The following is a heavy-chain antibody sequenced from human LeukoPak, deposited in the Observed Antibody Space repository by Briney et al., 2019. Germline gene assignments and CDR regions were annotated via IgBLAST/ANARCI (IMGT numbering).Heavy chain of an antibody. D-gene: IGHD3-10*02. CDR3: ASLSQFDVKSDAFDI. CDR1: GYTFTGYY. V-gene: IGHV1-2*02. Sequence: ASVKVSCKASGYTFTGYYMHWVRQAPGQGLEWMGWINPNSGGTNYAQKFQGRVTMTRDTSISTAYMELSRLRSDDTAVYYCASLSQFDVKSDAFDIWGQGTMVTLSS. CDR2: INPNSGGT. J-gene: IGHJ3*02.